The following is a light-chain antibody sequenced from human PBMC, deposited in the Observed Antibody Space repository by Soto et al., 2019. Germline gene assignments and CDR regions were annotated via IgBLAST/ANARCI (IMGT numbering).Light chain of an antibody. V-gene: IGKV1-39*01. CDR1: QSISSN. Sequence: DIQMTQSPSSLSASVGDRVIITCRASQSISSNLNWYQQKPGKAPNLLIYAAFSLQSGVPSRFSGSGSGTDFTLTISILQPEDFATHYCQQSDSSPYTFGQGTKVDIK. J-gene: IGKJ2*01. CDR3: QQSDSSPYT. CDR2: AAF.